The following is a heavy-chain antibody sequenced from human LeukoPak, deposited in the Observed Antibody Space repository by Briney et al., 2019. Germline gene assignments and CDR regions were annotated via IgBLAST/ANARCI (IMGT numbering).Heavy chain of an antibody. Sequence: PSETLSLTCAVTGGSISSSNWWSWVRQPPGKGLEWIGEIYHSGSTNYNPSLPSLKSRVTISVDKSKNQFSLKLNSVTAADTAVYYCARKEYDTPNWFDPWGQGTLVTVSS. CDR2: IYHSGST. J-gene: IGHJ5*02. V-gene: IGHV4-4*02. CDR3: ARKEYDTPNWFDP. CDR1: GGSISSSNW. D-gene: IGHD5-18*01.